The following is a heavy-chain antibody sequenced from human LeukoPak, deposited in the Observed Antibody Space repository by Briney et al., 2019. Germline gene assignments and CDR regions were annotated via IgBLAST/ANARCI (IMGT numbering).Heavy chain of an antibody. J-gene: IGHJ6*03. CDR2: IKSKTDGGTT. CDR1: AFTFSNAW. D-gene: IGHD3-10*01. Sequence: GGSLRLSCAASAFTFSNAWMSWVRQAPGKGLEWVGRIKSKTDGGTTDYAAPVKGRFTVSRDDSKNTLYLQMSSLKTEDTAVYYCTTDRGDYGSGSYEIYYFYMDVWGEGTTVTVSS. V-gene: IGHV3-15*01. CDR3: TTDRGDYGSGSYEIYYFYMDV.